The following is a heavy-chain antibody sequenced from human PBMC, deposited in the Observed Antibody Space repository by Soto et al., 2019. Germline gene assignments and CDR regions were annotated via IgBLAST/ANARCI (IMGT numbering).Heavy chain of an antibody. CDR2: INPNSGGT. D-gene: IGHD3-3*01. J-gene: IGHJ6*01. V-gene: IGHV1-2*04. Sequence: ASVKVSCKASGYTFTGYYMHWVRQAPGQGLEWMGWINPNSGGTNYAQKFQGWVTMTRDTSISTAYMELSRLRSDDTAVYYCASSFYDFRRGGENNYGMDVWGEVNRVTV. CDR3: ASSFYDFRRGGENNYGMDV. CDR1: GYTFTGYY.